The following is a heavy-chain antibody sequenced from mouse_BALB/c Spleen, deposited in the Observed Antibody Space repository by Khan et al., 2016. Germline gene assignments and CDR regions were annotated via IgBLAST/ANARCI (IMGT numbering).Heavy chain of an antibody. CDR3: ARVYDGYSAWFGY. CDR2: NYPGDGMI. Sequence: QVQLKESGPELVKPGASVKMSCKASGYAFTSYYIHWVKQRPGQGLEWIGWNYPGDGMINYNEKFRGRTTLTADKSSSTAYMLLSSLTSEDSAIYFCARVYDGYSAWFGYWDQRTLVTVSP. CDR1: GYAFTSYY. D-gene: IGHD2-3*01. V-gene: IGHV1S56*01. J-gene: IGHJ3*01.